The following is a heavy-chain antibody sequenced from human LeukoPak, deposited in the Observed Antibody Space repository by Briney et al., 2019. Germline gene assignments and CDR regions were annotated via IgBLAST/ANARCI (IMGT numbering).Heavy chain of an antibody. D-gene: IGHD5-18*01. Sequence: GGSLRLSCAASGFTFSSYEMNWVRQAPGKGLEWVSYISSSGSTIYYADSVKGRFTISRDNAKNSLYLQMNSLRAEDTAVYYCAREDTAMGTAFDYWGQGTLVTVSS. CDR2: ISSSGSTI. CDR1: GFTFSSYE. CDR3: AREDTAMGTAFDY. J-gene: IGHJ4*02. V-gene: IGHV3-48*03.